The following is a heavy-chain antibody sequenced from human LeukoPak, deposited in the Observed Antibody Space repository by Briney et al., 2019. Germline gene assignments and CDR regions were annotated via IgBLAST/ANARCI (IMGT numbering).Heavy chain of an antibody. V-gene: IGHV3-23*01. CDR2: SGTGGGT. D-gene: IGHD3-10*01. Sequence: TGGSLRLSCAASGFTFSSYAMSWVRQAPGKGLEWVSTSGTGGGTYYADSVKGRFTISRDSFKNTLYLQMNSLRAEDTAVYYCAKRGLRTLYYFDQWGQGTLVTASS. CDR3: AKRGLRTLYYFDQ. CDR1: GFTFSSYA. J-gene: IGHJ4*02.